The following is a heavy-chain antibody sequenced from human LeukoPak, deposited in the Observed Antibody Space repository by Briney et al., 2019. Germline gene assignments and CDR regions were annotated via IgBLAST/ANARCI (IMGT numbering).Heavy chain of an antibody. CDR1: GGTFSSYA. CDR2: IIPIFGTA. D-gene: IGHD2-21*02. V-gene: IGHV1-69*13. J-gene: IGHJ6*02. Sequence: SVKVSCKASGGTFSSYAISWVRQAPGQGLEWMGGIIPIFGTANYAQKFQGRVTITADESTSTAYMELSSLRSEDTAVYYCARGGGDCYSVRGCYYGMDVWGQGTTVTVSS. CDR3: ARGGGDCYSVRGCYYGMDV.